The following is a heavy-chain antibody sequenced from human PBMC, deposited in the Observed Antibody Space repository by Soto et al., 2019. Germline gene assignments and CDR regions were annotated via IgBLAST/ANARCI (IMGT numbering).Heavy chain of an antibody. D-gene: IGHD2-2*01. CDR2: INHSGST. Sequence: SETLSLTCAVYGGSFSGYYWSWIRQPPGKGLEWIGEINHSGSTNYNPSLKSRVTISVDTSKNQFSLKLSSVTAADTAVYYCARADCSSTSCYRVRYYYYGMDVWGQGTTVTVSS. J-gene: IGHJ6*02. V-gene: IGHV4-34*01. CDR3: ARADCSSTSCYRVRYYYYGMDV. CDR1: GGSFSGYY.